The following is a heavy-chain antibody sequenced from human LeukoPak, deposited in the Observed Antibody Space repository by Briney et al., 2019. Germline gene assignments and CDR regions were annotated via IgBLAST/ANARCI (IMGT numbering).Heavy chain of an antibody. D-gene: IGHD6-13*01. Sequence: SETLSLTCAVSGYSISSGYYCGWIRQPPGKGLEWSGSIYHSGSTYYNPSLSGRVTISVDTSKNQFSLKLSSVTAADTAVYYCARGEQQLAIDYWGQGTMVTVSS. V-gene: IGHV4-38-2*01. CDR3: ARGEQQLAIDY. CDR2: IYHSGST. J-gene: IGHJ4*02. CDR1: GYSISSGYY.